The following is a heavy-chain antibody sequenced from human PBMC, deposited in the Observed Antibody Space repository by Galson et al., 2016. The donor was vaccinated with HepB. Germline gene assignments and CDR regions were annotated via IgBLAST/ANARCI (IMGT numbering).Heavy chain of an antibody. J-gene: IGHJ4*02. Sequence: SLRLSCAASGFTVNNNYVNWVRQAPGKGLEWVSVIYSGGGAYFADSVKGRFTISRVISKNTVYLQMSSLRVEDTAVYYCASQTAHGDYAIDYWGQGTLVAVSS. CDR1: GFTVNNNY. CDR3: ASQTAHGDYAIDY. CDR2: IYSGGGA. D-gene: IGHD4-17*01. V-gene: IGHV3-66*04.